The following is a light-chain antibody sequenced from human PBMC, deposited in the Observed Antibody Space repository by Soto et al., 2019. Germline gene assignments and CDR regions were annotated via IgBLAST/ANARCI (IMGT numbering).Light chain of an antibody. CDR3: QSYDRSLSXSRV. J-gene: IGLJ1*01. CDR2: DNT. V-gene: IGLV1-40*01. CDR1: SSNIGAGYD. Sequence: QSVLTQPPSVSGAPWQRVTISCTGSSSNIGAGYDVHWYQQLPGTAPKLLIYDNTNRPSGVPDRLSGSKSGTSASLAITGLQAEDEADYYCQSYDRSLSXSRVFGTGTKVTVL.